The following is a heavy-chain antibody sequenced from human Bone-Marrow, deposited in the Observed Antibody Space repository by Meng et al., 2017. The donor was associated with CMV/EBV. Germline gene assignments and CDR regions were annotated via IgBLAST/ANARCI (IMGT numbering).Heavy chain of an antibody. CDR1: GGSLRSYY. D-gene: IGHD2-8*01. J-gene: IGHJ4*02. Sequence: SETLSLTCTVSGGSLRSYYWSWIRQPPGRRLEWIGHIYYTGSTNYNPSLKSRLTMSVDTSKNQFSLKLSSVTAADTAVYYCACTGGIVRYCTNGVCYHFDYWGQGTLVTVSS. CDR3: ACTGGIVRYCTNGVCYHFDY. CDR2: IYYTGST. V-gene: IGHV4-59*12.